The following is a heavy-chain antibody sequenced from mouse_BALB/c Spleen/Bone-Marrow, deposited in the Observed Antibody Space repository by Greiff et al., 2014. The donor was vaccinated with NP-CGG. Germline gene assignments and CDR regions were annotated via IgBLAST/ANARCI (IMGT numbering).Heavy chain of an antibody. CDR3: AVYYYGRSSFAY. V-gene: IGHV14-3*02. J-gene: IGHJ3*01. CDR1: DFNIKDAY. CDR2: IDPANVNT. D-gene: IGHD1-1*01. Sequence: EVQLQQSGAEPVKPGASVKLSCTASDFNIKDAYMHWVKQRPEQGLEWIGRIDPANVNTKYDTKFQGKATITADTSSNTAYLLLSSLTSEDTAVYYCAVYYYGRSSFAYWGQGTLVTVSA.